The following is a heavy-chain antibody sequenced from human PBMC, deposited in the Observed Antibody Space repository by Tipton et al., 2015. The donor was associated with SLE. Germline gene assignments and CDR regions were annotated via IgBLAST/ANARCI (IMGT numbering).Heavy chain of an antibody. CDR3: ARVPRTFYYDYTGHFDY. CDR2: IYYTMSA. D-gene: IGHD3-22*01. Sequence: TLSLTCTVSGGSISSADYYWSWIRQHPGKGLEWIGYIYYTMSAYYNPSLKSRVFISLDTSKNHVSLKLSSVTAADTAVYYCARVPRTFYYDYTGHFDYWGSGTLVTVSS. J-gene: IGHJ4*02. CDR1: GGSISSADYY. V-gene: IGHV4-31*03.